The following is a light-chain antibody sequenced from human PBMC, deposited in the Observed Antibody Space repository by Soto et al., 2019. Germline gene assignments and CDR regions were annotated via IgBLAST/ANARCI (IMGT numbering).Light chain of an antibody. CDR1: SSNIGAGYD. CDR2: GNS. Sequence: QSVLTQPPSVSGAPGQRVTISCTGSSSNIGAGYDVHWYQHLPGTAPKLLIYGNSNRPSEVPDRFSGSKSGTSASLAITGLQAEDEADYYCQSYDSSLSAVFGGGTQLTVL. CDR3: QSYDSSLSAV. V-gene: IGLV1-40*01. J-gene: IGLJ7*01.